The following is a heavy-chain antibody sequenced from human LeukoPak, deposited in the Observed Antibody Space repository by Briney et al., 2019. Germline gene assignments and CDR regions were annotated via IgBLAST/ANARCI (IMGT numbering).Heavy chain of an antibody. D-gene: IGHD6-19*01. CDR1: GYTFTSYG. V-gene: IGHV1-18*01. J-gene: IGHJ4*02. CDR3: AKDINLAVAGTDFDY. Sequence: ASVKVSCKASGYTFTSYGISWVRQAPGQGLEWMGWISAYNGNTNYAQKLQGRVTMTTDTSTSTAYMELRSLRSDDTAVYYCAKDINLAVAGTDFDYWGQGTLVTVSS. CDR2: ISAYNGNT.